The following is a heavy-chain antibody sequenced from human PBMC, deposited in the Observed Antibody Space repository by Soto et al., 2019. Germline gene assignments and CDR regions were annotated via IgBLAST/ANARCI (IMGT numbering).Heavy chain of an antibody. CDR2: ISYDGSDK. Sequence: QDHLVESGGGVVQPGTSLRLSCAASGFTFNTYGMHWVRQAPGKGLEWVAVISYDGSDKFYADSVKGRFTISRDNSKNTLYLQMSSLRAEDTAXXXXXXXPNFYCSSPNCYKYYFDYWGQGTLVTVSS. CDR1: GFTFNTYG. J-gene: IGHJ4*02. CDR3: XXXPNFYCSSPNCYKYYFDY. D-gene: IGHD2-2*02. V-gene: IGHV3-30*03.